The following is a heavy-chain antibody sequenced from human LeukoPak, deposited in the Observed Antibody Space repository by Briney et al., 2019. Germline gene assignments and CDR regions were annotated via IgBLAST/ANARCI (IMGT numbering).Heavy chain of an antibody. V-gene: IGHV1-18*01. CDR2: ISAYNGNT. Sequence: APVKVSCKASGYTFTSYGISRVRQAPGQGLEWMGWISAYNGNTNYAQKLQGRVTMTTDTSTSTAYMELRSLRSDDTAVYYCARSITIFGAFDYWGQGTLVTVSS. D-gene: IGHD3-3*01. CDR1: GYTFTSYG. CDR3: ARSITIFGAFDY. J-gene: IGHJ4*02.